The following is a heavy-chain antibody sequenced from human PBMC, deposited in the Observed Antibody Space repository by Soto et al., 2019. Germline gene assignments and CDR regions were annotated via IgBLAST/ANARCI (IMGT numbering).Heavy chain of an antibody. CDR3: STWGRDGWYTGFF. J-gene: IGHJ4*02. CDR2: MNPSSGKT. D-gene: IGHD6-19*01. CDR1: GYTFTDYD. V-gene: IGHV1-8*01. Sequence: QVQLVQSGAEVKTPGASVKVSCQASGYTFTDYDINWVRQAPGQGLEWVGRMNPSSGKTDYAQNFQARVTMPRDTSISTAYLELSNLAYEDTAVFYCSTWGRDGWYTGFFWGQGTLVTVAS.